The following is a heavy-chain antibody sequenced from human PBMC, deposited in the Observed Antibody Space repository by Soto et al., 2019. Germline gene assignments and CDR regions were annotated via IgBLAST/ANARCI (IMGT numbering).Heavy chain of an antibody. V-gene: IGHV4-39*01. D-gene: IGHD6-19*01. CDR2: IFYSGST. Sequence: SETLSLTCPVSGGSINTYSFYWGWIRQPPGKGLEWIGSIFYSGSTYYNPSLERRVTISIDTSHNQFSLNLNPVTAADQAGYYRAILTLAGTWVMDCWGHGTTVTVSS. CDR3: AILTLAGTWVMDC. CDR1: GGSINTYSFY. J-gene: IGHJ6*02.